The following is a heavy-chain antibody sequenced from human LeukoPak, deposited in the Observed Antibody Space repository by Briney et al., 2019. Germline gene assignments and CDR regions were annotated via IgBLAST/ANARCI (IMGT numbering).Heavy chain of an antibody. CDR2: ISYDGSNK. CDR1: GFTFSSHW. Sequence: PGGSLRLSCAASGFTFSSHWMTWVRQAPGKGLEWVAVISYDGSNKYYADSVKGRFTISRDNSKNTLYLQMNSLRAEDTAVYYCARPDYWGQGTLVTVSS. CDR3: ARPDY. J-gene: IGHJ4*02. V-gene: IGHV3-30-3*01.